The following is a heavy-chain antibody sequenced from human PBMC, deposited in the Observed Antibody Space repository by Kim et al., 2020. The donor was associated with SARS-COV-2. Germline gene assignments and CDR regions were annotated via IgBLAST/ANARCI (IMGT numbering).Heavy chain of an antibody. Sequence: GGSLRLSCAASGFTFDEYAMHWVRQAPGKGLEWVSGITWNSDNIAYVDSVKGRFTISRDNAKNSLYLEVNSLRPEDTALYYCVRDPYVRTWHVSYFDVWGRGTLVTVSS. J-gene: IGHJ2*01. CDR2: ITWNSDNI. D-gene: IGHD3-10*02. CDR3: VRDPYVRTWHVSYFDV. CDR1: GFTFDEYA. V-gene: IGHV3-9*01.